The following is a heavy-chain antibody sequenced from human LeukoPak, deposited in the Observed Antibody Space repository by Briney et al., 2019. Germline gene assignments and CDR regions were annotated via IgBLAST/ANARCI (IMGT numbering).Heavy chain of an antibody. J-gene: IGHJ4*02. D-gene: IGHD1-26*01. Sequence: SVKVSCKASGGTFSSYAISWVRQAPGQGLEWMGGIIPIFGTANYAQKFQGRVTITADESTSTAYTELSSLRSEDTAVYYCAYSGSYSSYYFDYWGQGTLVTVSS. CDR3: AYSGSYSSYYFDY. CDR1: GGTFSSYA. CDR2: IIPIFGTA. V-gene: IGHV1-69*13.